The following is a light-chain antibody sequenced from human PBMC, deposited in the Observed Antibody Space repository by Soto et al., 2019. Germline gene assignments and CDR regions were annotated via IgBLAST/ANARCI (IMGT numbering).Light chain of an antibody. Sequence: DIQMTQSPSTLSASAGDRVTITCRASQSMNIWLAWYQQRPGKAPKLLISDASSLESGVPSRFSGSGSGTEFTLPISNLQPDDFATYYCQQFHSFPITFGQGTRLEIE. CDR3: QQFHSFPIT. J-gene: IGKJ5*01. CDR1: QSMNIW. V-gene: IGKV1-5*01. CDR2: DAS.